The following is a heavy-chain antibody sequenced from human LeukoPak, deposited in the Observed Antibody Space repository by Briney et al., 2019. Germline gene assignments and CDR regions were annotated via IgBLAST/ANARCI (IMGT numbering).Heavy chain of an antibody. Sequence: SETLSLTCTVSGGSISSSSYYWGWIRQPPGKGLEWIGSIYYSGSTYYNPSLKSRVTISVDTSKNQFSLKLSSVTAADTAVYYCTNTIASADIFDYWGQGTLATVSS. CDR2: IYYSGST. D-gene: IGHD6-13*01. CDR3: TNTIASADIFDY. J-gene: IGHJ4*02. CDR1: GGSISSSSYY. V-gene: IGHV4-39*07.